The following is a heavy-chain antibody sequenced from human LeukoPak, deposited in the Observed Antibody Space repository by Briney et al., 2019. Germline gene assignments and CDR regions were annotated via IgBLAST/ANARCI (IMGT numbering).Heavy chain of an antibody. V-gene: IGHV3-23*01. CDR1: GFTFSSYA. D-gene: IGHD6-19*01. CDR2: TSGSGSNT. J-gene: IGHJ4*02. CDR3: AAGEWPVQADY. Sequence: PGGSLRLSCAASGFTFSSYAMSWVRQAPGKGLEWVSATSGSGSNTYYADSVKGRFTVSRDNSKNTLYLQMNSLRAEDTAVYYCAAGEWPVQADYWGQGTLVTVSS.